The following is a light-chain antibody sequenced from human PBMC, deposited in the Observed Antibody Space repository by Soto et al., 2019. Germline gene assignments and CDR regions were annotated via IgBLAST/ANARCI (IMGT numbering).Light chain of an antibody. CDR1: SSAVGGYNF. CDR3: CSFGGGNKVL. V-gene: IGLV2-8*01. Sequence: QSALTQPPSASGSPGQSVTISCTGTSSAVGGYNFVSWYQQHPGKVPKPMIYEVSKRPSGVPDRFSGSKSGNTASLTVSGLQAEDEADYYCCSFGGGNKVLFGGGTKLTV. CDR2: EVS. J-gene: IGLJ3*02.